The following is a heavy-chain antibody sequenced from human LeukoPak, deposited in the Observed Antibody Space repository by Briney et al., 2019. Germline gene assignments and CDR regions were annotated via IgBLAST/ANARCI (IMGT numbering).Heavy chain of an antibody. CDR1: GYTFTSYD. D-gene: IGHD6-13*01. V-gene: IGHV1-8*01. CDR3: ARLAHRWAAAGRGRSRTLNY. J-gene: IGHJ4*02. Sequence: ASVKVSCKASGYTFTSYDINWVRQATGQGLEWMGWMNPNSGNTGYAQKFQGRVTMTRNTSISTAYMELSSLRSEDTAVYYCARLAHRWAAAGRGRSRTLNYWGQGTLVTVSS. CDR2: MNPNSGNT.